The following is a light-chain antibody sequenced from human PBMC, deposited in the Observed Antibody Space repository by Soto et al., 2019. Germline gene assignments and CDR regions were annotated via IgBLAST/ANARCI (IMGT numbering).Light chain of an antibody. J-gene: IGKJ5*01. CDR1: QSVSYN. CDR2: GAS. CDR3: QPFRA. Sequence: EIVMTQSPATLSVSPGERATLSCRASQSVSYNLAWYQQQPGQAPRLLIYGASTRATGIPDRFSGSGSGTDFTLTISRLEPEDFVLYYCQPFRAFGQGTRLEI. V-gene: IGKV3-15*01.